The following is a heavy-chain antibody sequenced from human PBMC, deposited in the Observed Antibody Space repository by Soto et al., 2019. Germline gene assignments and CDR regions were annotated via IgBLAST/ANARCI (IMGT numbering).Heavy chain of an antibody. CDR1: GGTFSSNA. D-gene: IGHD2-2*01. V-gene: IGHV1-69*06. CDR3: ASRDARADHAFEY. Sequence: VASVKVSCKASGGTFSSNAISWVRQGPGQGLEWMGGIIPIFGTPNYAQNFQGRVTITADKSTSTTYMELSSLRFEDAAVYYCASRDARADHAFEYWGQGTLVTFSS. CDR2: IIPIFGTP. J-gene: IGHJ4*02.